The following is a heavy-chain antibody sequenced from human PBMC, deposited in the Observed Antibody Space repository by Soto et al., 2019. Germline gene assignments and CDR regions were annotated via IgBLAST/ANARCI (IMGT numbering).Heavy chain of an antibody. Sequence: EVQLLESGGGLVQPGGSLRLSCAASGFTFSTYAMTWVRQAPGKGLEWVSAISGSSGSTYYADSVKGRFTISRDNSKNTLYLQMNSLRAEDTAVYYCAKPRIAVAGVYYFDYWGQGTLVTVSS. J-gene: IGHJ4*02. D-gene: IGHD6-19*01. CDR1: GFTFSTYA. V-gene: IGHV3-23*01. CDR2: ISGSSGST. CDR3: AKPRIAVAGVYYFDY.